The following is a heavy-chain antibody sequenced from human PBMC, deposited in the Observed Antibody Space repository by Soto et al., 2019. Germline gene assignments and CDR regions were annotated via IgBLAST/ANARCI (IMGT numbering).Heavy chain of an antibody. CDR3: ARTLNEWLLGLD. Sequence: QVQLVESGGGVVQPGRSLRLSCAASGFFFSSYTMHWVRQAQGKGLEWVAAISHDGSNKYYADSVKGRFTISRDNSKNTLYLQMNSLRAEETAVYYCARTLNEWLLGLDWGQGTLVTVSS. J-gene: IGHJ4*02. CDR1: GFFFSSYT. D-gene: IGHD3-3*01. V-gene: IGHV3-30-3*01. CDR2: ISHDGSNK.